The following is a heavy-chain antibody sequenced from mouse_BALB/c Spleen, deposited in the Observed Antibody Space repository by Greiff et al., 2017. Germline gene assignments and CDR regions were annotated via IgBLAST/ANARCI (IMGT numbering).Heavy chain of an antibody. CDR2: ISNGGGST. CDR1: GFTFSSYT. J-gene: IGHJ1*01. Sequence: EVQLVESGGGLVQPGGSLKLSCAASGFTFSSYTMSWVRQTPEKRLEWVAYISNGGGSTYYPDTVKGRFTISRDNAKNTLYLQMSSLKSEDTAMYYCARQTVVADWYFDVWGAGTTVTVSS. D-gene: IGHD1-1*01. CDR3: ARQTVVADWYFDV. V-gene: IGHV5-12-2*01.